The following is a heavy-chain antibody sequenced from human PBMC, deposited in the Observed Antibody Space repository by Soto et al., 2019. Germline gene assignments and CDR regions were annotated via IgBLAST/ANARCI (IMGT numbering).Heavy chain of an antibody. V-gene: IGHV3-20*01. CDR1: GCTFDDYG. D-gene: IGHD3-3*01. Sequence: GGSLRLSCAASGCTFDDYGMSWVRQAPGKGLEWVSGINWNGGSTGYADSVKGRFTISRDNAKNSLYLQMNSLRAEDTALYHCARVPRTIAYYYYYMDVWGKGTTVTVSS. CDR3: ARVPRTIAYYYYYMDV. CDR2: INWNGGST. J-gene: IGHJ6*03.